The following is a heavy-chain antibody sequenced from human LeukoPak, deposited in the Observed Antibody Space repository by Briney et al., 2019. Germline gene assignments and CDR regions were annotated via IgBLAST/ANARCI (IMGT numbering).Heavy chain of an antibody. J-gene: IGHJ3*02. V-gene: IGHV4-39*07. CDR1: GGSISSSSYF. CDR2: LYYSGST. CDR3: ARDIGYCSGGGCYLNAFDI. D-gene: IGHD2-15*01. Sequence: SETLSLTCAVSGGSISSSSYFWGWIRQPPGKGLEWIGTLYYSGSTYYNPSLKSRVTISVDTSKNQFSLKLSSVTAADTAVYYCARDIGYCSGGGCYLNAFDIWGQGTMVTVSS.